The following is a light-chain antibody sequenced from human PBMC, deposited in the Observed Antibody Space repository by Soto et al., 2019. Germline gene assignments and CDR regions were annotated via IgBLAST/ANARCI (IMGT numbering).Light chain of an antibody. CDR1: QTVSTSF. J-gene: IGKJ1*01. V-gene: IGKV3-20*01. CDR3: QQFGSLGT. CDR2: DAS. Sequence: EVVLTQSPGTLSLSQGVIATLXXRTSQTVSTSFLACYQQKPGQAPXVLMFDASNRATDIPDRFSGSGSGTDFTLTIGRLEPEDFAVYYCQQFGSLGTFGQGTKVDIK.